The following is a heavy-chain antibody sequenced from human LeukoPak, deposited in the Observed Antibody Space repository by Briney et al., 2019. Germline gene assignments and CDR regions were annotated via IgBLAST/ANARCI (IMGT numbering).Heavy chain of an antibody. J-gene: IGHJ5*02. CDR2: IYYSGST. Sequence: SETLSPNCTVSGGSISSYYWTWIRQPPGKGLEWIGYIYYSGSTNYNPSLKSRVTISVDTSKNQFSLKLSSVTAADTAVYYCARGLAVAGTGRSQPRGVGNWFDPWGQGTLVTVSS. CDR3: ARGLAVAGTGRSQPRGVGNWFDP. CDR1: GGSISSYY. D-gene: IGHD6-19*01. V-gene: IGHV4-59*12.